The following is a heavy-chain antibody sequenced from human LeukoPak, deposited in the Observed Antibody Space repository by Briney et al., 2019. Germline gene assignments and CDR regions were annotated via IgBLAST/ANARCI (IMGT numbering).Heavy chain of an antibody. J-gene: IGHJ4*02. V-gene: IGHV4-59*11. Sequence: PSETLSLTCTVSGGSISSHYWSRIRQPPGKGLEWIGYIYYSGSTNYNPSLESRVAISVDTAKNQFSLKLSSVTAADTAVYYCARVVRGSYYYFAYWGQGTQVTVSS. CDR3: ARVVRGSYYYFAY. D-gene: IGHD1-26*01. CDR2: IYYSGST. CDR1: GGSISSHY.